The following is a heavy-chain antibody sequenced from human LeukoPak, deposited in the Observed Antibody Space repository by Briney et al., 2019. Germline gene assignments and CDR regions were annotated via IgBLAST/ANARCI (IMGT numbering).Heavy chain of an antibody. CDR2: ISSSSSYI. V-gene: IGHV3-21*01. Sequence: PGGSLRLSCAASGFTFSSYSMNWVRQAPGKGLEWVSSISSSSSYIYYADSVKGRFTIFRDNAKNSLYLQMNSLRAEDTAVYYCARDLENWGGGYYFDYWGQGTLVTVSS. J-gene: IGHJ4*02. CDR1: GFTFSSYS. D-gene: IGHD7-27*01. CDR3: ARDLENWGGGYYFDY.